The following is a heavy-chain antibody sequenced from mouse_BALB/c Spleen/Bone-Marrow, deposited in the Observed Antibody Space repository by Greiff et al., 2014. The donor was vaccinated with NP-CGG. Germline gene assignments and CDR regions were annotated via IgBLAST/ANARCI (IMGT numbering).Heavy chain of an antibody. CDR2: INPSNGAN. J-gene: IGHJ4*01. CDR3: SRGGNFDVMDY. CDR1: GYTFTSYY. Sequence: QVQLKESGAELVKPGASVKLSCKASGYTFTSYYMFWVKQRPGQGLEWIGGINPSNGANNFNEKFKSKATLTVDESSSTAYMQLSSLTSEDSAVYYCSRGGNFDVMDYWGQGTSVTVSS. V-gene: IGHV1S81*02. D-gene: IGHD2-1*01.